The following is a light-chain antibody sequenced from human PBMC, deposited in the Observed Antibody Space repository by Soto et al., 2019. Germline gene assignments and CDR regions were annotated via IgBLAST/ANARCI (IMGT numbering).Light chain of an antibody. CDR3: QQYESSPRT. J-gene: IGKJ1*01. CDR1: QSVSSY. CDR2: DAS. Sequence: EIVLTQSTATLSLSPGERATLSCRASQSVSSYLAWYQQKPGQAPRLLIYDASNRATGIPARFSGSGSGTDFTLTISSLEPEDFAVYYCQQYESSPRTFGQGTKVDI. V-gene: IGKV3-11*01.